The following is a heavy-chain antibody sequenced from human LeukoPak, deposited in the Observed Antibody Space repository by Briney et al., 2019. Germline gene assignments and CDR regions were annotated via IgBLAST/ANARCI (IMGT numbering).Heavy chain of an antibody. CDR2: FKNRTDGGTT. J-gene: IGHJ4*02. Sequence: GGSLRLSCAASGFTFSNAWMNWVRQAPGKGLEWVGRFKNRTDGGTTDYAAPVKGRFTISRDDSKNTLYLQMNSLKTEDTAVYYCTTGASGSYYVFEYWGQGTLVTVSS. V-gene: IGHV3-15*01. D-gene: IGHD1-26*01. CDR3: TTGASGSYYVFEY. CDR1: GFTFSNAW.